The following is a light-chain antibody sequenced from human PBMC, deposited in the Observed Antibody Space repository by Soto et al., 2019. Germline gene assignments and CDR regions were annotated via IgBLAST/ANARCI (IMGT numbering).Light chain of an antibody. J-gene: IGKJ1*01. V-gene: IGKV3-20*01. Sequence: EIVLTHSPGTLSLSPGERATLSCRASQSVSNNYLAWYQQKPGQAPRLLIYGASNRATGIPDRFSGSGSGTDFTLTISRLEPADFEVYYCQQYGSSGTFGQGTKVDIK. CDR3: QQYGSSGT. CDR1: QSVSNNY. CDR2: GAS.